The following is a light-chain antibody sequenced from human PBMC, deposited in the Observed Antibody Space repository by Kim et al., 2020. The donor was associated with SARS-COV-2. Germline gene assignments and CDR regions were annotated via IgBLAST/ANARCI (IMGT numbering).Light chain of an antibody. CDR2: AAS. V-gene: IGKV1-39*01. CDR1: QSISSY. J-gene: IGKJ2*03. Sequence: ASVGDRVTITCRARQSISSYLNWYQQKPGKAPKLLIYAASSLQSGVPSRFSGSGSGTDFTLTISSLQPEDFATYYCQQSYSTPYSFGQGTKLEI. CDR3: QQSYSTPYS.